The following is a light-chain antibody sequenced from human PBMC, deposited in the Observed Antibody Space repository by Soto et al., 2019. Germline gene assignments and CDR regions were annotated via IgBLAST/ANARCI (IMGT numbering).Light chain of an antibody. J-gene: IGLJ2*01. CDR1: SSDVGGYNY. V-gene: IGLV2-14*01. CDR2: DVS. Sequence: QSALTQPASVSGSPGQSITISCTGTSSDVGGYNYVSWYQQHPGRAPKVMIYDVSSRPSGVSNRFSGSKSGNTASLTISGLQAEDEADYYCSSYTSSTTRVFGGGTKLTVL. CDR3: SSYTSSTTRV.